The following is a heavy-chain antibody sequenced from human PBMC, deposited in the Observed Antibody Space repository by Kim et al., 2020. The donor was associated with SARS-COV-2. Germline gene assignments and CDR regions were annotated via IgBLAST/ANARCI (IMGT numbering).Heavy chain of an antibody. D-gene: IGHD1-1*01. CDR3: ARTTRGPDAFDI. CDR2: IYYSGST. V-gene: IGHV4-59*01. J-gene: IGHJ3*02. Sequence: SETLSLTCTVSGGSISSYYWSWIRQPPGKGLEWIGYIYYSGSTNYNPSLKSRVTISVDTSKNQFSLKLSSVTAADTAVYYCARTTRGPDAFDIWGQGTMVTVSS. CDR1: GGSISSYY.